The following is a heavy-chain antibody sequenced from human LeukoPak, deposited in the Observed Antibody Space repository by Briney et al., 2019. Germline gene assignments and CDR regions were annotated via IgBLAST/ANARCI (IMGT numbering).Heavy chain of an antibody. V-gene: IGHV4-39*07. Sequence: PSETLSLTCTVSGGSISSSSYYWGWIRQPPGKGLEWIGSIYYSGSTYYNPSLKSRVTISVDTSKNQFSLKLSSVTAADTAVYYCAGMEVTTVTSDYWGQGTLFTVSS. CDR1: GGSISSSSYY. CDR2: IYYSGST. D-gene: IGHD4-17*01. J-gene: IGHJ4*02. CDR3: AGMEVTTVTSDY.